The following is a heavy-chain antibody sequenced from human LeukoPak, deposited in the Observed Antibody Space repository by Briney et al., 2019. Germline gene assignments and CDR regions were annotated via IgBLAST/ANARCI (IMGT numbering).Heavy chain of an antibody. CDR2: SYPGDSDT. J-gene: IGHJ3*02. Sequence: GESPKTFRNSSGYSFTSYWLGLGPQMPREGPEWVVISYPGDSDTRYSPSFQGQVTISADKSISTAYLQWSSLKASDTAMYYCARRIAAAGTQHAFDIWGQGTMVTVSS. CDR1: GYSFTSYW. D-gene: IGHD6-13*01. CDR3: ARRIAAAGTQHAFDI. V-gene: IGHV5-51*01.